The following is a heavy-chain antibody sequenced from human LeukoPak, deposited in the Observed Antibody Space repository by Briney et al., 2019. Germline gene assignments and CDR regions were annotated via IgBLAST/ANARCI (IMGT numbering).Heavy chain of an antibody. CDR3: ARVPDYYGSGSYYPVLFDP. D-gene: IGHD3-10*01. CDR2: ISAYNGNT. CDR1: GYTFTSYG. Sequence: APVKVSCKASGYTFTSYGISGVRQAPGQGLEWMGLISAYNGNTNYAQKLQGRVTMTPDPSTSTAYMELRSLRSDDTAVYYCARVPDYYGSGSYYPVLFDPWGQGTLVTVSS. J-gene: IGHJ5*02. V-gene: IGHV1-18*04.